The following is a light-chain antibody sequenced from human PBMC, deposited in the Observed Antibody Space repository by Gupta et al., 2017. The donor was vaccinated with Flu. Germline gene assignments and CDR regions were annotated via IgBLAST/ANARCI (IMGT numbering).Light chain of an antibody. J-gene: IGLJ3*02. CDR3: QVWDSSSGRV. V-gene: IGLV3-21*02. Sequence: SSVLTPPPSVSVAPGQTASITCGGNNIGGKSVHWYLQKSGQAPVLVVHDDDDRPPGIPERFSGSKSGNTATLTLSRVEAGEEADYYCQVWDSSSGRVFGGGTKLTVL. CDR1: NIGGKS. CDR2: DDD.